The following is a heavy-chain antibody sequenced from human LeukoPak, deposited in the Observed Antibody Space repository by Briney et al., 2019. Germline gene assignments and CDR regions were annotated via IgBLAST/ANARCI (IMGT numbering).Heavy chain of an antibody. CDR2: IYPGDSDT. V-gene: IGHV5-51*01. CDR1: GYSFTNYW. Sequence: GESLKISCKGSGYSFTNYWIGWVRQMPGKGLEWMGIIYPGDSDTRYSPSFQGQVTISADKSITNAYLQWSSLKASDTAMYYCATYAGTSSKFFHHWGQGTLVTVSS. J-gene: IGHJ1*01. D-gene: IGHD3-10*01. CDR3: ATYAGTSSKFFHH.